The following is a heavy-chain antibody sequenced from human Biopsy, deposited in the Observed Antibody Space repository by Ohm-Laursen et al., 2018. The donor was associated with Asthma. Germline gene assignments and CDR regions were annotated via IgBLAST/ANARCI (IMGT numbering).Heavy chain of an antibody. J-gene: IGHJ6*02. D-gene: IGHD3-3*01. Sequence: SETLSLTCTVSGGSMTPTSHYWDWIRQAPGKGLEWIGYISYGGKTSYNPSLKNRVTISRDTSKNQFSLRLPSVTAADTAVYFCARRITIFGVVQKDHGMDAWGQGTTVNVSS. CDR3: ARRITIFGVVQKDHGMDA. V-gene: IGHV4-39*01. CDR2: ISYGGKT. CDR1: GGSMTPTSHY.